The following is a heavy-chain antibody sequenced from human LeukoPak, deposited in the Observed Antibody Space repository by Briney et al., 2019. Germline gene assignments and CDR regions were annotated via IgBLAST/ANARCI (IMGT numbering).Heavy chain of an antibody. V-gene: IGHV3-30-3*01. CDR2: ISYDGSNK. CDR3: ARGAPAMVRGVIVYYFDY. D-gene: IGHD3-10*01. CDR1: GFTFSSYA. Sequence: GGSLRLSCAASGFTFSSYAMHWVRQAPGKGLEWVAFISYDGSNKYYADSVKGRFTISRDNSKNTLYLQMNSLRAEDTAVYYCARGAPAMVRGVIVYYFDYWGQGTLVTVSS. J-gene: IGHJ4*02.